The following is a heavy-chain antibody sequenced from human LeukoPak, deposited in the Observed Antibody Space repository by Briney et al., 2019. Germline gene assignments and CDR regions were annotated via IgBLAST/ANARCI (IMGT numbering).Heavy chain of an antibody. CDR3: ARVAVLSSSWYGWFDP. J-gene: IGHJ5*02. V-gene: IGHV3-21*01. CDR2: ISSSSSYI. CDR1: GFTFSTYA. Sequence: GGSLRLSCAASGFTFSTYAMTWVRQAPGQGLEWVSSISSSSSYIYYADSVKGRFTISRDNAKNSLYLQMNSLRAEDTAVYYCARVAVLSSSWYGWFDPWGQGTLVTVSS. D-gene: IGHD6-13*01.